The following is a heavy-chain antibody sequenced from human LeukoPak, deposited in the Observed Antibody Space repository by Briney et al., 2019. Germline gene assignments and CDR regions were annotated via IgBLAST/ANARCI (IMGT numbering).Heavy chain of an antibody. CDR2: ISSSSSTI. J-gene: IGHJ4*02. V-gene: IGHV3-48*01. Sequence: GGSLRLSCAASGFTFSSHSMNWVRQAPGKGLEWVSYISSSSSTIYYADSVKGRFTISRDNAKNSLYLQMNSLRAEDTAVYYCAKDFGDFDWLLYSFDPSDYWGQGTLVTVSS. CDR1: GFTFSSHS. D-gene: IGHD3-9*01. CDR3: AKDFGDFDWLLYSFDPSDY.